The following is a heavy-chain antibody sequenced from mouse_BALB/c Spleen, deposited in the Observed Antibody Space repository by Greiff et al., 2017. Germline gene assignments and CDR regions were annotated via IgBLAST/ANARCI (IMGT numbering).Heavy chain of an antibody. V-gene: IGHV2-5-1*01. D-gene: IGHD1-1*01. J-gene: IGHJ4*01. CDR1: GFSLTSYG. Sequence: VKLMESGPSLVQPSQSLSITCTVSGFSLTSYGVHWVRQSPGKGLEWLGVIWRGGSTDYNAAFMSRLSITKDNSKSQVFFKMNSLQADDTAIYYCAKGAYYYGSSYAMDYWGQGTSVTVSS. CDR3: AKGAYYYGSSYAMDY. CDR2: IWRGGST.